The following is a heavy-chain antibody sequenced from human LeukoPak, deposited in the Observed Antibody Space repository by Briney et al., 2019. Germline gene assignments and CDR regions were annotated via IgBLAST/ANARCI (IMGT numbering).Heavy chain of an antibody. Sequence: GGSLRLSCAASGFTFSSYWMSWDRQAPGKGLEWVANIKQDGSEKYYVDSVKGRFTISRDNAKNSLYLQMNSLRAEDTAVYYCARDLKRYCSGGSCSDFDYWGQGTLVTVSS. J-gene: IGHJ4*02. CDR1: GFTFSSYW. CDR2: IKQDGSEK. D-gene: IGHD2-15*01. CDR3: ARDLKRYCSGGSCSDFDY. V-gene: IGHV3-7*01.